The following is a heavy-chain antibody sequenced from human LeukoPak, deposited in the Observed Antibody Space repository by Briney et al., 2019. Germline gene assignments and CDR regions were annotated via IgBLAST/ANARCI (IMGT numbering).Heavy chain of an antibody. Sequence: GGSLRLSCAASGFTFDDYAMHWVRQAPGKGLEWVSLISWDGGSTYYADSVKGRFTISRDNSKNSLYLQMNSLRAEDTALYYCAKGKLDCSSTSCYPYYYYMDVWGKGTTVTVSS. D-gene: IGHD2-2*01. CDR1: GFTFDDYA. V-gene: IGHV3-43D*03. CDR3: AKGKLDCSSTSCYPYYYYMDV. J-gene: IGHJ6*03. CDR2: ISWDGGST.